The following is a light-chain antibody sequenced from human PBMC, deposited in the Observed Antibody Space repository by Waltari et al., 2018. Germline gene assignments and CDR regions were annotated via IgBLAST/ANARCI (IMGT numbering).Light chain of an antibody. V-gene: IGLV1-47*01. CDR2: RNN. CDR1: RSNIGSNY. J-gene: IGLJ3*02. Sequence: QSVLTQPPSASGTPGQRVTISCSGSRSNIGSNYVYWYQQLPGTAPKLLIYRNNPRPSGAPDRFSGSKSGTSASLAISGLRSEDEADYYCAAWDDSLSGRVFGGGTKVTVL. CDR3: AAWDDSLSGRV.